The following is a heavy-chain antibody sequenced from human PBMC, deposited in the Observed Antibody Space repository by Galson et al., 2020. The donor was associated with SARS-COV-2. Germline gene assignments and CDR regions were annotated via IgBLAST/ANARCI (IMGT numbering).Heavy chain of an antibody. V-gene: IGHV1-69*13. CDR1: GGTFSSYA. CDR2: IIPIFGTA. J-gene: IGHJ6*02. Sequence: LVKVSCKASGGTFSSYAISWVRQAPGQGLEWMGGIIPIFGTANYAQKFQGRVTITADESTSTAYMELSSLRSEDTAVYYCARTYYGSGSYYTYYYGMDVWGQGTTVTVSS. D-gene: IGHD3-10*01. CDR3: ARTYYGSGSYYTYYYGMDV.